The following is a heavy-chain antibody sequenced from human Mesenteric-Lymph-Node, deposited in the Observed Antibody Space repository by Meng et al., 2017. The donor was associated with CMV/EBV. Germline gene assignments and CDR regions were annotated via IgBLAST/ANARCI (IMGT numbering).Heavy chain of an antibody. J-gene: IGHJ4*02. D-gene: IGHD3-10*01. V-gene: IGHV3-48*03. CDR1: GFTFSTYE. CDR3: ARDRKSMVRAAPDH. CDR2: ISSSGTTT. Sequence: GESLKISCAASGFTFSTYEMDWVRQAPGKGLEWVSYISSSGTTTYYSDSVKGRFTISRHNTNNSLYLQMNSLRVEDTAVYYCARDRKSMVRAAPDHLGQGTRVTVSS.